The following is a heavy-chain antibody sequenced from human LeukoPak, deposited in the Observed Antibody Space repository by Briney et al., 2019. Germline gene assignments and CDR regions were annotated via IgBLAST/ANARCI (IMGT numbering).Heavy chain of an antibody. CDR1: VISLSNYG. CDR2: IIGSGGGT. D-gene: IGHD3-22*01. J-gene: IGHJ4*02. Sequence: GGSLRLSCAVSVISLSNYGMSWVRQAPGRGLEWVAGIIGSGGGTNYADSVKGRFTISRDNPKNTLYLQMNRLRAEDTAVYFCAKRGVVIRVILVGFDKEAYYFDSWGQGALVTVSS. V-gene: IGHV3-23*01. CDR3: AKRGVVIRVILVGFDKEAYYFDS.